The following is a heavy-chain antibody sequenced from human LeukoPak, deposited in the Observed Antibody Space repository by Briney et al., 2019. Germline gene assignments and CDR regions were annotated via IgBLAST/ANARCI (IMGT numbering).Heavy chain of an antibody. CDR1: GDSISSGSYY. J-gene: IGHJ4*02. V-gene: IGHV4-61*02. CDR2: IYTSGST. Sequence: PSETLSLTCTVSGDSISSGSYYWRWIRQPAGKGLEWIGRIYTSGSTNYNPSLQSRVTISVDTSKNQFSLKLSSVTAADTAVYYCAREGCSGGSCYLGYWGQGTLVTVSS. CDR3: AREGCSGGSCYLGY. D-gene: IGHD2-15*01.